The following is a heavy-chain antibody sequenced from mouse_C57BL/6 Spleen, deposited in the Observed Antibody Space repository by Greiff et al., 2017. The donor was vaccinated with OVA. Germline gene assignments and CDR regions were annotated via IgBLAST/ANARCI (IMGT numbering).Heavy chain of an antibody. J-gene: IGHJ2*01. CDR1: GFTFSDYY. Sequence: EVKLMESGGGLVQPGGSLKLSCAASGFTFSDYYMYWVRQTPEKRLEWVAYISNGGGSTYYPDTVKGRFPISRDNAKNTLYLQLSRLKSEDTAMYYCARGYGSKYYFDYWGQGTTLTVSS. V-gene: IGHV5-12*01. D-gene: IGHD1-1*01. CDR2: ISNGGGST. CDR3: ARGYGSKYYFDY.